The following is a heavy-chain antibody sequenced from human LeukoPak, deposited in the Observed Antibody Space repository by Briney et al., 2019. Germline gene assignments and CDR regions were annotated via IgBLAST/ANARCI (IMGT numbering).Heavy chain of an antibody. V-gene: IGHV1-46*01. CDR2: INPSGGST. CDR1: GYTFTSYY. J-gene: IGHJ4*02. CDR3: ATVPYCSSTSYYLHAEGY. D-gene: IGHD2-2*01. Sequence: ASVKVSCKASGYTFTSYYMHWVRQAPGQGLEWMGIINPSGGSTSYAQKFQGRVTMTEDASTDTAYMELSSLRSEDTAVYYCATVPYCSSTSYYLHAEGYWGQGTLVTVSS.